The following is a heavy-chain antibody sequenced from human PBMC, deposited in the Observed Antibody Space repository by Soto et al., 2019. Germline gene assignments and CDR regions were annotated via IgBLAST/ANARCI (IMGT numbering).Heavy chain of an antibody. CDR1: GYTFTSYG. J-gene: IGHJ4*02. V-gene: IGHV1-18*04. D-gene: IGHD5-18*01. Sequence: ASVKVSCKASGYTFTSYGISWVRQAPGQGLEWMGWISAYNGNTNYAQKLQGRVTMTTDTSTSTAHMELRSLRSDDTAVYYCARDLLKLHTAMAPRGYWGQGTLVTVSS. CDR2: ISAYNGNT. CDR3: ARDLLKLHTAMAPRGY.